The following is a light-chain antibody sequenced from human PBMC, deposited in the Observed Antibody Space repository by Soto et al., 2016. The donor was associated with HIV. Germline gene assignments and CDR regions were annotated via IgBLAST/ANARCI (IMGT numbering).Light chain of an antibody. V-gene: IGKV1-33*01. CDR1: QDISNY. Sequence: DIQMTQSPSSLSASVGDRVTITCQASQDISNYSNWYQQKPGKAPKLLIYDASNLETGVPSRFSGSGSGTDFTFTISSPQPEDIATYYCQQYDNLPITFGQGTRLEIK. J-gene: IGKJ5*01. CDR3: QQYDNLPIT. CDR2: DAS.